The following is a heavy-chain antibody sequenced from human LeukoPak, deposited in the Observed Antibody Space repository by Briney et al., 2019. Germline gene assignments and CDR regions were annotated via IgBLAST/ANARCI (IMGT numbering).Heavy chain of an antibody. D-gene: IGHD3-22*01. V-gene: IGHV3-23*01. CDR1: GFTFSSYA. CDR2: ISGSGGST. Sequence: PGASLRLSCAASGFTFSSYAMSWVRQAPGKGLEWVSAISGSGGSTYYADSVKGRFTISRDNSKNTLYLQMNSLRAEDTAVYYCARTPDSSGYYLDYWRQGTLVTVSS. J-gene: IGHJ4*02. CDR3: ARTPDSSGYYLDY.